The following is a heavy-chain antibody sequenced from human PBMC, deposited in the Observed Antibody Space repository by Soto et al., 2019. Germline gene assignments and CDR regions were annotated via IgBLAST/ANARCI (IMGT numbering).Heavy chain of an antibody. J-gene: IGHJ4*02. CDR1: GYTFSSYY. V-gene: IGHV1-46*03. D-gene: IGHD2-21*02. CDR2: INPSGGYT. Sequence: ASVKVSCKASGYTFSSYYMNWVRQAPGQGLEWLGIINPSGGYTTYAQRFLGRVTMTSDTSTSTVHMELGSLTSEDTAVYYCASGGGIVVVTDPYDNWGQGTLVTVSS. CDR3: ASGGGIVVVTDPYDN.